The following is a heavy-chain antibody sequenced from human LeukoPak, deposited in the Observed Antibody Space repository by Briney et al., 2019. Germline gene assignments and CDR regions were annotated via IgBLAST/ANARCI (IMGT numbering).Heavy chain of an antibody. V-gene: IGHV3-64*01. CDR1: GFTFSTYA. CDR3: ARDPYSGSYGDYYYYYMDV. D-gene: IGHD1-26*01. CDR2: ITSDGGST. J-gene: IGHJ6*03. Sequence: PGGSLRLSCAASGFTFSTYAMYWVRQAPGKGLEYVSTITSDGGSTYYANSVKGRFTISRDNSKNTLYLQMNSLRTEDTDVYYCARDPYSGSYGDYYYYYMDVWGKGTTVTISS.